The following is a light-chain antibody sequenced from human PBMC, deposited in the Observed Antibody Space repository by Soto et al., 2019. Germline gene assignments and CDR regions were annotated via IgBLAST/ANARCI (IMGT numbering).Light chain of an antibody. J-gene: IGKJ4*01. Sequence: ECVLSQSPGTPSLSPGERPTFSCSASQTVTNTYLAWYQQKPGQAPRLLIYDAPSRATGIPDRFTGGGSGTDFTLTISRLEPEDFAVYYCQQFSSYPLTFGGGTKVDIK. CDR1: QTVTNTY. CDR3: QQFSSYPLT. V-gene: IGKV3-20*01. CDR2: DAP.